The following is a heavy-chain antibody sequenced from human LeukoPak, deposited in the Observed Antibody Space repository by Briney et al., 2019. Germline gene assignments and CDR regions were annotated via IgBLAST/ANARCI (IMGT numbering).Heavy chain of an antibody. Sequence: HTGGSLRLSCSASAFTFSVYWMTWVRQAPGKGLEWVATIKEDGSDKYYVDSVRGRFTISRDNAENSLYLQMNNLTAEDTALYYCVRDGIRDIPGIITIRYDYWGQGTLVTVSS. D-gene: IGHD3-10*01. CDR2: IKEDGSDK. CDR3: VRDGIRDIPGIITIRYDY. CDR1: AFTFSVYW. V-gene: IGHV3-7*05. J-gene: IGHJ4*02.